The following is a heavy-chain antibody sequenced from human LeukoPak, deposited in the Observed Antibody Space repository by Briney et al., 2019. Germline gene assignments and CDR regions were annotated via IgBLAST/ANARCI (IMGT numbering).Heavy chain of an antibody. V-gene: IGHV4-59*01. CDR1: GGSISSYY. CDR3: ARKPYYYDSSGHFDY. J-gene: IGHJ4*02. CDR2: IYYSGST. Sequence: SETLSLTCTVSGGSISSYYWSWIRQPPGKGLEWIGYIYYSGSTNYNPSLKSRVTISVDTSKNQFSLKLSSVTAADTAVYYCARKPYYYDSSGHFDYWGQGTLVTVSS. D-gene: IGHD3-22*01.